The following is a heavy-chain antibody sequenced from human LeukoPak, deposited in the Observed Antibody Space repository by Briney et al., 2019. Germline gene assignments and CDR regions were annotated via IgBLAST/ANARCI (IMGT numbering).Heavy chain of an antibody. D-gene: IGHD1-26*01. V-gene: IGHV3-7*01. CDR3: AREEGGYFDS. CDR2: IKQDGSDK. Sequence: GGSLRLSCAASGFTFKTYWMSWVRQPPGKGLEWVANIKQDGSDKYYVDSVKGRFTISRDNAKNSLFPQINSLRIDDTAVYYCAREEGGYFDSWGQGTLVTVSS. CDR1: GFTFKTYW. J-gene: IGHJ4*02.